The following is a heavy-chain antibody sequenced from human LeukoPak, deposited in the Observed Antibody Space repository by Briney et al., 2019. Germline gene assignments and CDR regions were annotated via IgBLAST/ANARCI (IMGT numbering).Heavy chain of an antibody. CDR3: ARGSKYDYLDY. D-gene: IGHD2-8*01. CDR2: INHSGST. Sequence: SETLSLTCAVYGGSFSGYYWSWIRQPPGKGLEWIGEINHSGSTNYNPSLKSRVTISVDTSKNQFSLKLSSVTAADTAVYYCARGSKYDYLDYWGQGTLVTVSS. CDR1: GGSFSGYY. V-gene: IGHV4-34*01. J-gene: IGHJ4*02.